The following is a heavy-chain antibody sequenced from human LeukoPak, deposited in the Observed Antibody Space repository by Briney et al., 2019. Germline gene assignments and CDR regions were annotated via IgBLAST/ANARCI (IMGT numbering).Heavy chain of an antibody. CDR1: GFTFSHYG. Sequence: PGRSLRLSCAASGFTFSHYGMHWVRQAPGKGLEWVAVIWSDGTNRYYADSVKGRFTISRDDSGNTAYLQINSLRPEDTGVYFCARDAQRGFDYSNSLQYWGQGTPVTVST. D-gene: IGHD4-11*01. CDR3: ARDAQRGFDYSNSLQY. V-gene: IGHV3-33*01. CDR2: IWSDGTNR. J-gene: IGHJ4*02.